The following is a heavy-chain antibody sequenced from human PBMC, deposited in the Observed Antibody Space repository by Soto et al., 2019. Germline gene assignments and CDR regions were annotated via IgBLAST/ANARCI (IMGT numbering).Heavy chain of an antibody. CDR2: IYYSGST. J-gene: IGHJ6*02. V-gene: IGHV4-59*01. Sequence: QVQLQESGPGLVKPSETLSLTCTVSGGSISSYYWSWIRQPPGKGLEWIGYIYYSGSTNYNPSLKSRVTISVDTSKNQFPLKLSSVTAADTAVYYCARAGYCSGGSCYSSYYYGMDVWGQGTTVTVSS. D-gene: IGHD2-15*01. CDR1: GGSISSYY. CDR3: ARAGYCSGGSCYSSYYYGMDV.